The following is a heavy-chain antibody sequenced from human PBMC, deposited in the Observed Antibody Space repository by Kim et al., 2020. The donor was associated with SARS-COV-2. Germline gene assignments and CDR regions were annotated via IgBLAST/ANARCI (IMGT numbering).Heavy chain of an antibody. CDR3: ARGVAVGTVQLDP. CDR2: IYYTGST. CDR1: GGSVSSSYYY. J-gene: IGHJ5*02. D-gene: IGHD6-13*01. Sequence: SETLSLTCSVSGGSVSSSYYYWSWIRQPPGKGLEWIGFIYYTGSTKYNPSLKSRVNISLDTSKNEFSMKLTSVTAADTAVYYCARGVAVGTVQLDPWGQGTLVTVSS. V-gene: IGHV4-61*01.